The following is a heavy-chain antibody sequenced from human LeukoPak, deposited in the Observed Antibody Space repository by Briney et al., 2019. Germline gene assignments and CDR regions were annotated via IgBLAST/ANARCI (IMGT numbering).Heavy chain of an antibody. CDR1: GYTFSSHY. D-gene: IGHD6-13*01. J-gene: IGHJ5*02. V-gene: IGHV1-46*01. CDR2: INPSDGTT. CDR3: ARDVSYGESWYGWWFDP. Sequence: ASVKVSCKASGYTFSSHYMHWVRQAPGQGLEWVGIINPSDGTTSYSQKFQGRVTMTRDMSTSTVHMELSSLTSEDTAMYYCARDVSYGESWYGWWFDPWGQGTAVSVSS.